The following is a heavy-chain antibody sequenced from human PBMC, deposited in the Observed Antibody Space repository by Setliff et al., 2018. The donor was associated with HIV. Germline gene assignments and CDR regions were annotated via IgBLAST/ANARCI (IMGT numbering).Heavy chain of an antibody. V-gene: IGHV4-34*01. CDR1: GGSFSSSY. CDR2: INHNGIT. Sequence: KPSETLSLTCAVYGGSFSSSYWSWIRQAPGKGLEWIGQINHNGITHYNPSLETRVTMFADTSKNQFSLRLSPVTAADTAIYYCAKGPRGLSLRYYFDFWAQGSQVTVSS. CDR3: AKGPRGLSLRYYFDF. J-gene: IGHJ4*02.